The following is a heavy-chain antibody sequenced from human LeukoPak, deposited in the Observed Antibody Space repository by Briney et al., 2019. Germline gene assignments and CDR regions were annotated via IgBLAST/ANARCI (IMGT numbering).Heavy chain of an antibody. V-gene: IGHV3-7*01. J-gene: IGHJ3*02. D-gene: IGHD2/OR15-2a*01. CDR1: RFTFSNSW. CDR2: IKQDGSEK. Sequence: GGSLRLSCAASRFTFSNSWMSWVRLAPGKGMEWVANIKQDGSEKYYVDSVKGRFTISRDNAKNSLYLQMNSLRAEDTAVYYCARDAQYLDAFDIWGQGTMVTVSS. CDR3: ARDAQYLDAFDI.